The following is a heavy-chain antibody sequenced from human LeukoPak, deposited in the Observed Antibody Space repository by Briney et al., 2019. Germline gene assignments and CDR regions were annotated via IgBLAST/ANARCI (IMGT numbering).Heavy chain of an antibody. J-gene: IGHJ5*02. Sequence: GGSLRLSCAGSGFTFSSHWIGWVRQAPGKGLVWVSRINSDGSSTSYADSVKGRFTISRDNAKNTLYLQMNSLRAEDTAVYYCARATPLNWFDPWGQGTLVTVSS. D-gene: IGHD2-15*01. CDR3: ARATPLNWFDP. CDR1: GFTFSSHW. V-gene: IGHV3-74*01. CDR2: INSDGSST.